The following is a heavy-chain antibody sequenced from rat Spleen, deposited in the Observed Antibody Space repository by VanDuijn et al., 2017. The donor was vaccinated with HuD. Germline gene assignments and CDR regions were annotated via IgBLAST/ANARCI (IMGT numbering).Heavy chain of an antibody. Sequence: EVQLVESGGGLVQPGRSLKLSCVASGFTFNNYWMTWIRQEPGKGLEWVASISSGGGGTYYADSVEGRFTISRDNAKSTLYLQMDSRRSEDTASYYCVRHGYTRYYFDYWGQGVMVTVSS. J-gene: IGHJ2*01. CDR1: GFTFNNYW. CDR2: ISSGGGGT. V-gene: IGHV5-31*01. CDR3: VRHGYTRYYFDY. D-gene: IGHD1-9*01.